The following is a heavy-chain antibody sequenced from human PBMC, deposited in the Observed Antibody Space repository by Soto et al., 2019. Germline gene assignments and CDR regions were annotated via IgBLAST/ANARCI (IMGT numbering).Heavy chain of an antibody. CDR2: ITPTFGTE. CDR1: GGTFRRYA. D-gene: IGHD2-15*01. Sequence: SVKVSGKASGGTFRRYAIRWVRQAPGQGLEWMGGITPTFGTENLAQKFEGRVTITADESTSTAYMELSSLRSEDTAVYYCARRRTPRSYYWVEFCRQGTTVTV. CDR3: ARRRTPRSYYWVEF. J-gene: IGHJ6*01. V-gene: IGHV1-69*13.